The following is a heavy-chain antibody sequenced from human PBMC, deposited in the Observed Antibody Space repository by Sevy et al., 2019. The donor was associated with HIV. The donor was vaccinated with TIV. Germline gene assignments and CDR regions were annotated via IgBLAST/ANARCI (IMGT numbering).Heavy chain of an antibody. J-gene: IGHJ5*02. CDR3: ARAPPVRSGDDSLNWFDP. CDR2: IHYTGNT. V-gene: IGHV4-59*01. Sequence: SETLSLTCTVSGGSISAYHWSWIRQPPGKGLEYIGYIHYTGNTNYNPSLKSRVTISVDTSKNQFSLKLSSVTAADTALYYCARAPPVRSGDDSLNWFDPWGQGTLVTVSS. D-gene: IGHD5-12*01. CDR1: GGSISAYH.